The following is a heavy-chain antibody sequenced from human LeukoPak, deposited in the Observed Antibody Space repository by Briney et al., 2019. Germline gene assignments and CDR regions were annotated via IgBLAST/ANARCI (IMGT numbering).Heavy chain of an antibody. CDR1: GGSFSGYY. Sequence: PSETLSLTCAVYGGSFSGYYWSWIRQPPGKGLEWTGEINHSGSTNYNPSLKSRVTISVDTSKNQFSLKLSSVTAADTAVYYCARPIYYYGSGSFAYWGQGTLVTVSS. J-gene: IGHJ4*02. CDR2: INHSGST. V-gene: IGHV4-34*01. CDR3: ARPIYYYGSGSFAY. D-gene: IGHD3-10*01.